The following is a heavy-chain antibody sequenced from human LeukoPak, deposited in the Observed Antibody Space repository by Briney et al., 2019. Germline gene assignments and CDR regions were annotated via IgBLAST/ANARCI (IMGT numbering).Heavy chain of an antibody. CDR1: GFTFSSYS. CDR3: ARHDGDYGVKVPFDY. J-gene: IGHJ4*02. D-gene: IGHD4-17*01. V-gene: IGHV3-48*01. Sequence: GGSLRLSCAASGFTFSSYSMMWVRQAPGKGLEWVSYISSSSTTIYYADSVKGRFTISRDNAKNSVYLQMNSLRAEDTAVYYCARHDGDYGVKVPFDYWGQGTLVTVSS. CDR2: ISSSSTTI.